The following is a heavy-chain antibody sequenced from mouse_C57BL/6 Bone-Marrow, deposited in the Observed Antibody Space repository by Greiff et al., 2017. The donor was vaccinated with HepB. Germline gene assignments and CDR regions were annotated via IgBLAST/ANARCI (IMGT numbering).Heavy chain of an antibody. J-gene: IGHJ3*01. CDR3: TTGWLDAY. Sequence: VQLQQSGAELVRPGASVKLSCTASGFNIKDDYMHWVKQRPEQGLEWIGWIDPENGDTEYASKFQGKATITADTSSNTAYLQLSSLTSEDTAVYYCTTGWLDAYRGEGTLGTVSA. V-gene: IGHV14-4*01. CDR2: IDPENGDT. CDR1: GFNIKDDY. D-gene: IGHD2-3*01.